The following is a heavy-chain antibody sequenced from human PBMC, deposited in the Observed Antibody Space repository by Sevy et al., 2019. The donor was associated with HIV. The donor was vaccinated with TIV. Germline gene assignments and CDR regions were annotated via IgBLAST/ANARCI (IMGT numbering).Heavy chain of an antibody. Sequence: GGSLRLSCAASGFSLTTYGMHWVRQAPGKGLEWVAIVSYDGSNKFYAHSVKGRFTISRDNSKNTLYLQMNSLRTEDTAVYYCAKEIGSSGGDLYYYGMDVWGQGTTVTVSS. D-gene: IGHD6-19*01. CDR3: AKEIGSSGGDLYYYGMDV. J-gene: IGHJ6*02. V-gene: IGHV3-30*18. CDR1: GFSLTTYG. CDR2: VSYDGSNK.